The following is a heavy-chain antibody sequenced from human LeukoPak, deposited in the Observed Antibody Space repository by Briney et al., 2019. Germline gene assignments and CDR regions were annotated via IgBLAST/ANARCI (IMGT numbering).Heavy chain of an antibody. CDR1: GFTFSSYS. V-gene: IGHV3-21*01. CDR2: ISSSSSYI. D-gene: IGHD2-15*01. CDR3: ARDLVVVAATGGPGGFDP. J-gene: IGHJ5*02. Sequence: KPGGSLRLSCAASGFTFSSYSMNWVRQAPGKGLEWVSSISSSSSYIYYADSVKGRFTISRDNAKNSLYLQMNSLRAEDTAVYYCARDLVVVAATGGPGGFDPWGQGTLVTVSS.